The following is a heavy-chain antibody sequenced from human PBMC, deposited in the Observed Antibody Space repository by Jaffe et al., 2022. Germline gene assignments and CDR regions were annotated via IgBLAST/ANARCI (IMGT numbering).Heavy chain of an antibody. CDR3: ARAYLLEWLLYPSYIDY. CDR1: GYTFTGYY. D-gene: IGHD3-3*01. Sequence: QVQLVQSGAEVKKPGASVKVSCKASGYTFTGYYMHWVRQAPGQGLEWMGRINPNSGGTNYAQKFQGRVTMTRDTSISTAYMELSRLRSDDTAVYYCARAYLLEWLLYPSYIDYWGQGTLVTVSS. V-gene: IGHV1-2*06. CDR2: INPNSGGT. J-gene: IGHJ4*02.